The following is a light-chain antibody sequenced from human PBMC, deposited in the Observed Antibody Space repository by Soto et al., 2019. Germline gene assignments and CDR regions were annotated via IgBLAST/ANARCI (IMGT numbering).Light chain of an antibody. V-gene: IGKV3-20*01. CDR2: AAS. CDR1: QSVSVNS. J-gene: IGKJ3*01. CDR3: QQSGGSPFT. Sequence: EIVLTQSPGTLSLSPGERATLSCRASQSVSVNSLAWYQQKGGQAPRLLIYAASTRATGVPDRFSGTGYGTDFALTFSRLETDDSAVYYCQQSGGSPFTFGPGTNVDIK.